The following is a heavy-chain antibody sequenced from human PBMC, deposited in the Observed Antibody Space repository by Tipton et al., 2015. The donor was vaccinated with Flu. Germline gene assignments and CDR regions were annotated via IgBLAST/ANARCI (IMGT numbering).Heavy chain of an antibody. D-gene: IGHD4-17*01. CDR1: GFIFDDYA. CDR2: INWDSSSI. CDR3: AKGDYGDGIATYLDL. J-gene: IGHJ2*01. Sequence: SLRLSCAASGFIFDDYAMHWVRQAPGKGLEWVSGINWDSSSIDYADSVKGRFTVSRDNAKNSLYLHVSSLRAEDTALYHCAKGDYGDGIATYLDLWGRGTLVSVSS. V-gene: IGHV3-9*01.